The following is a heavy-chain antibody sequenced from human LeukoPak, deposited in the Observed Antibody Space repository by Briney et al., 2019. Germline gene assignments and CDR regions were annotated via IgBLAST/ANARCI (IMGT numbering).Heavy chain of an antibody. CDR1: GGSMSSRSYY. J-gene: IGHJ4*02. D-gene: IGHD5-18*01. CDR2: IYYSGST. Sequence: SETLSLTCTVSGGSMSSRSYYWGWIRQPPAKGLEWIGSIYYSGSTYYNPSLKSRVTISVDTSKNQFSLKLRSVTAADTAVYYCARDKVDTFDYWGQGTLVTVSS. V-gene: IGHV4-39*07. CDR3: ARDKVDTFDY.